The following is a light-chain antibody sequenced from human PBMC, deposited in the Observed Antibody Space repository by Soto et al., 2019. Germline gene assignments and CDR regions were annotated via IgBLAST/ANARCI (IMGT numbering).Light chain of an antibody. CDR2: DAS. CDR3: QQRSNGPLVT. J-gene: IGKJ4*01. CDR1: QSVSSY. V-gene: IGKV3-11*01. Sequence: EIVLTQSPATLSLSPGERATLSCRASQSVSSYLAWYQQKPGQAPRLLIYDASNRATGIPARFSGSGSGTDFTLTISSLELEDFAVYYCQQRSNGPLVTLGGGTKVDIK.